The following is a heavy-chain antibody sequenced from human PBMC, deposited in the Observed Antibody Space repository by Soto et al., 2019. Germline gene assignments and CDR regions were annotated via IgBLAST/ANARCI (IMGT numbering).Heavy chain of an antibody. CDR3: ARELDPERVTTAWYFDL. D-gene: IGHD4-17*01. CDR2: IYSGGST. J-gene: IGHJ2*01. V-gene: IGHV3-53*01. CDR1: GFTVSSNY. Sequence: GGSLRLSCAASGFTVSSNYMNWVRQAPGKGLEWVSVIYSGGSTYYADSVKGRFTISRDNSKNTLYLQMNSLRVEDTAVYYCARELDPERVTTAWYFDLWGRGTLVTVSS.